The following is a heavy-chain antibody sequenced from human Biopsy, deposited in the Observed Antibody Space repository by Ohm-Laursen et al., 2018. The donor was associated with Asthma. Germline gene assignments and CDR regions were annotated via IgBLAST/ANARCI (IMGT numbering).Heavy chain of an antibody. CDR3: AKRRGYSGHDNDY. D-gene: IGHD5-12*01. Sequence: SLRLSCSATGFMFRSFGMHWGRQAPGKGLEWVAVISYDGNHKFYEDSVKGRFTISRDNSMNTLYLQMNSLRTEDTAVYYCAKRRGYSGHDNDYWGQGTLVIVSS. V-gene: IGHV3-30*18. J-gene: IGHJ4*02. CDR2: ISYDGNHK. CDR1: GFMFRSFG.